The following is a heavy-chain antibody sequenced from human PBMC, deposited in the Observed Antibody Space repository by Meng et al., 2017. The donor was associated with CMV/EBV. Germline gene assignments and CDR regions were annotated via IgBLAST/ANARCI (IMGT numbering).Heavy chain of an antibody. CDR2: IRSKANSYAT. V-gene: IGHV3-73*01. Sequence: GGSLRLSCAASGCTFRGSAMHWVRQASGKGLEWVGRIRSKANSYATAYAASVKGRFTISRDDSKNTAYLQMNSLKTEDTAVYYCTRQVDSSSWYYYYYGMDVWGQGTTVTVSS. CDR3: TRQVDSSSWYYYYYGMDV. D-gene: IGHD6-6*01. CDR1: GCTFRGSA. J-gene: IGHJ6*02.